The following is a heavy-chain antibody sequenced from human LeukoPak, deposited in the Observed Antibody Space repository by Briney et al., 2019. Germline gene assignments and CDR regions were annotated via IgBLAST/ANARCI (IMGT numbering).Heavy chain of an antibody. Sequence: QSGGSLGFLCAASGFTFRSYMMNWARQAPGKGLEWISHISSGSSSIYYADSVKGRFTISRDDAKNSLYLQMNSLRDEDTAVYYCARAPGGSSWYPWFDPWGQSTMVTVSS. V-gene: IGHV3-48*02. CDR3: ARAPGGSSWYPWFDP. CDR2: ISSGSSSI. D-gene: IGHD6-13*01. CDR1: GFTFRSYM. J-gene: IGHJ5*01.